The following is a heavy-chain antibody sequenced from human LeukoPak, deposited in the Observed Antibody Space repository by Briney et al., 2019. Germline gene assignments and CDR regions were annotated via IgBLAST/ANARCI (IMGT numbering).Heavy chain of an antibody. V-gene: IGHV3-7*01. D-gene: IGHD3-3*01. CDR1: GFTFSSYW. J-gene: IGHJ3*02. CDR3: ARDSSIRYYDFWSGSYDAFDI. CDR2: IKQDGSEK. Sequence: SGGSLRLSCAASGFTFSSYWMSWVRQAPGKGLEWVANIKQDGSEKYYVDSVKGRFTISRDNAKNSLYPQMNSLRAEDTAVYYCARDSSIRYYDFWSGSYDAFDIWGQGTMVTVSS.